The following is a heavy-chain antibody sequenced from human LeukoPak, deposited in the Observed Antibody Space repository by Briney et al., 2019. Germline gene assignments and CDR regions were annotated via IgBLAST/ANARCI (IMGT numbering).Heavy chain of an antibody. V-gene: IGHV1-8*01. CDR2: MSPNSGNT. J-gene: IGHJ3*02. CDR1: GYTFPSHD. CDR3: ARAPGTRSDI. Sequence: ASVKVSCKASGYTFPSHDINWVRQATGQGLEWMGWMSPNSGNTHYAQKFQGRVTMTRNTSISTAYMELSSLRSEDTAVYYCARAPGTRSDIWGQGTMVTVSS.